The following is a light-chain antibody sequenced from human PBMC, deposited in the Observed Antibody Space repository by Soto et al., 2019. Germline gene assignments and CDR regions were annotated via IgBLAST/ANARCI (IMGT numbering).Light chain of an antibody. J-gene: IGLJ2*01. CDR1: SSDVGSYNL. Sequence: QSARTQPASVAGSPGQSITISCTGTSSDVGSYNLVSWYQQHPGKAPKLMIYEGSKRPSGVSNRFSGSKSGNTASLTISGLQAEDEADYYCCSYAGSNVVFGGGTKLTVL. CDR3: CSYAGSNVV. V-gene: IGLV2-23*01. CDR2: EGS.